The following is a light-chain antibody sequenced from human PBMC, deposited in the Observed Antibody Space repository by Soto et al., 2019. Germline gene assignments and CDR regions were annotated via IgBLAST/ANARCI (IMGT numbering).Light chain of an antibody. CDR3: TEYYNCPA. Sequence: EIVMTQSPVTLSVSPGERVTLSCRASQSVSSNLAWYQQKPGQTPRLLFYGASTRATGLPARFSGSGSGTEFTPTTTFLHSKDFAVYDSTEYYNCPAFGQGTRLVIK. J-gene: IGKJ5*01. V-gene: IGKV3-15*01. CDR1: QSVSSN. CDR2: GAS.